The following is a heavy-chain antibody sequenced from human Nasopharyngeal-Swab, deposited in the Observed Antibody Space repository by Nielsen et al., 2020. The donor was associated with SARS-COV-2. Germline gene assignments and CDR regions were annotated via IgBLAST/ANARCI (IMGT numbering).Heavy chain of an antibody. CDR3: TRGIAAAGTGWFDP. CDR1: GFTSSGSA. CDR2: IRSKANSYAT. D-gene: IGHD6-13*01. Sequence: GESLKISCAASGFTSSGSAMHWVRQASGKGLEWVGRIRSKANSYATAYAASVKGRFTISRDDSKNTAYLQMNSLKTEDTAVYYCTRGIAAAGTGWFDPWGQGTLVTVSS. J-gene: IGHJ5*02. V-gene: IGHV3-73*01.